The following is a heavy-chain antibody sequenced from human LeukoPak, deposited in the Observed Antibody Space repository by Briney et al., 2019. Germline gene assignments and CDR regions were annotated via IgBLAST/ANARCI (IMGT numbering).Heavy chain of an antibody. D-gene: IGHD2-21*01. J-gene: IGHJ4*02. CDR3: AKDKYGGLFDY. CDR1: GLTVSSNY. V-gene: IGHV3-53*05. Sequence: GGSLRLSCAASGLTVSSNYISWVRQAPGKGLEWVSVIYSCGSTYYADSVRGRFTISRDNSKNSLYLQMNSLRTEDTALYYCAKDKYGGLFDYWGQGTLVTVSS. CDR2: IYSCGST.